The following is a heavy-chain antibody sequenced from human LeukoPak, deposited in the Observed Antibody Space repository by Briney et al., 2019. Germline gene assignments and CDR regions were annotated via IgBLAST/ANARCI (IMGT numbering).Heavy chain of an antibody. CDR1: GFTFSSYG. CDR2: ILSDGSKE. Sequence: GGSLRLSCAASGFTFSSYGMHWVRQAPGKGLEWVAVILSDGSKEFYTDSVKGRFTISRDNSKNTLYLQMNSLRAEDTAVYYCARDPDGSSWPYYYYYMDVWGKGTTVTVSS. CDR3: ARDPDGSSWPYYYYYMDV. D-gene: IGHD6-13*01. J-gene: IGHJ6*03. V-gene: IGHV3-33*01.